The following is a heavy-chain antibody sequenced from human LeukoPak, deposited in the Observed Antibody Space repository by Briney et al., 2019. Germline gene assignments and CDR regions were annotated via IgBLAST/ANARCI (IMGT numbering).Heavy chain of an antibody. CDR3: AREDLSY. J-gene: IGHJ4*02. CDR2: ITNSSSNI. Sequence: PGGSLRLSCAASGFTFSSYNMNWVRQAPGKGLEWVAGITNSSSNIYYGGSVKGRFTISRDNAKNSLFLQMSSLRAEDTALYYCAREDLSYWGQGTLVTVSS. CDR1: GFTFSSYN. V-gene: IGHV3-21*01.